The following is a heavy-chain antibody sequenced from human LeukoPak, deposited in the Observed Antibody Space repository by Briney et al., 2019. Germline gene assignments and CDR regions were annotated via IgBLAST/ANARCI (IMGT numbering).Heavy chain of an antibody. CDR1: GYTFTSYY. V-gene: IGHV1-46*01. CDR2: INPSGGST. J-gene: IGHJ4*02. D-gene: IGHD2-15*01. CDR3: ARGGYEIPSSDY. Sequence: ASVKVSCKASGYTFTSYYMHWVRQAPGQGLEWMGIINPSGGSTSYAQKFQGGVTMTRDTSTSTVYMELSSLGSEDTAVYYCARGGYEIPSSDYWGQGTLVTVSS.